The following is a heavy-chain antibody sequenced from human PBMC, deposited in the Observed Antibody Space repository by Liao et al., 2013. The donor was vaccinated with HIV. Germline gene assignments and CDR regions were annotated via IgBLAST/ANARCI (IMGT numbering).Heavy chain of an antibody. Sequence: QVQLQESGPGLVKPSQTLSLTCTVSGGSISSGSYYWSWIRQPAGKGLEWIGRIYTSGSTNYNPSLKSRVTISVDTSKNQFSLKLSSVTAADTAVYYCARDRLYYYDSSGYYISGYFDLWGRGTLVTVSS. CDR3: ARDRLYYYDSSGYYISGYFDL. CDR1: GGSISSGSYY. CDR2: IYTSGST. D-gene: IGHD3-22*01. J-gene: IGHJ2*01. V-gene: IGHV4-61*02.